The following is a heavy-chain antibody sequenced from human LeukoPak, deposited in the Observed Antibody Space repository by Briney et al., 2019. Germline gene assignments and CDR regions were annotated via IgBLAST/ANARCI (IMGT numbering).Heavy chain of an antibody. CDR2: INPNSGGT. D-gene: IGHD2-2*02. CDR3: ARGIVVVPAAIPRGWLDP. V-gene: IGHV1-2*02. Sequence: ASVKVSCKASGGTFSSYAISWVRQAPGQGLEWMGWINPNSGGTNYAQKFQGRVTMTRDTSISTAYMELSRLRSDDTAVYYCARGIVVVPAAIPRGWLDPWGQGTLVTVSS. CDR1: GGTFSSYA. J-gene: IGHJ5*02.